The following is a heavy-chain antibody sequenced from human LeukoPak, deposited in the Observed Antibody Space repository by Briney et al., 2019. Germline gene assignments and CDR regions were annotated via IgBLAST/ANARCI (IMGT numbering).Heavy chain of an antibody. CDR1: GYTFSIYL. CDR3: TRENSGSLSLEY. J-gene: IGHJ4*02. CDR2: IKQDGRET. V-gene: IGHV3-7*01. Sequence: GGSLRLSCAASGYTFSIYLMNWVRQAPGKGLEWVASIKQDGRETYYMESVQGRFTISRDNDMNFLYLQLSSLRAEDTAVYYCTRENSGSLSLEYWGQGTLVTVSS. D-gene: IGHD1-26*01.